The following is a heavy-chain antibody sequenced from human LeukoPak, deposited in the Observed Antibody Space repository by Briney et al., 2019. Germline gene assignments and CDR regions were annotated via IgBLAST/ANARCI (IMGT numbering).Heavy chain of an antibody. V-gene: IGHV5-51*01. CDR2: IYPGDSDT. D-gene: IGHD3-10*01. CDR3: ARSDGSGSYGYYYYYYGMDV. CDR1: GYSFTTYW. J-gene: IGHJ6*02. Sequence: GESLKISCKGSGYSFTTYWIGWVRQMPGKGLEWMGIIYPGDSDTRYSPSFQGQVTISADKSISTAYLQWSSLKASDTAMYYCARSDGSGSYGYYYYYYGMDVWGQGTTVTVSS.